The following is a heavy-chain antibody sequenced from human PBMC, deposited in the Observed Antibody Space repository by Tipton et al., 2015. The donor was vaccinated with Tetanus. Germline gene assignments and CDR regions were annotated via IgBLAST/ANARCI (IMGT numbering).Heavy chain of an antibody. V-gene: IGHV1-46*02. Sequence: QLVQSGAEVKKPGASLKISCKASGFAFDTYYMHWVRQAPGQGLEWMGIINPKGSTTGYSQKFQGRVTMTTDTSTNTAYLDLRSLRSDDTAVYFCARLVKQWLVPEDYWGQGTLITVSS. CDR3: ARLVKQWLVPEDY. CDR2: INPKGSTT. CDR1: GFAFDTYY. J-gene: IGHJ4*02. D-gene: IGHD6-19*01.